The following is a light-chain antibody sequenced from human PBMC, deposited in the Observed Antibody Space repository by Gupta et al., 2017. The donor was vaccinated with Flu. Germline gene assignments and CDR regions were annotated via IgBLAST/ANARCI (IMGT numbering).Light chain of an antibody. CDR2: SAS. V-gene: IGKV3-20*01. CDR1: QRVQYNY. CDR3: QQDGSSPWT. Sequence: EIVLTQSPGTLSLSPGTRATLSCRASQRVQYNYLAWYQQKPGQAPRLLILSASTRATGIPDRFSGSVSGTDFTLTISRLEPEDFAVYYCQQDGSSPWTFGQGTKVEIK. J-gene: IGKJ1*01.